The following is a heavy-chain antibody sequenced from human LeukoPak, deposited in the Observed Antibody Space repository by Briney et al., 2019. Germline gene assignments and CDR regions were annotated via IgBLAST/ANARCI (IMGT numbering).Heavy chain of an antibody. CDR3: AKTGQPILLIDYFDY. CDR1: GFTFSTYA. CDR2: ISGSGSNT. J-gene: IGHJ4*02. D-gene: IGHD1-14*01. Sequence: GGSLRLSCAASGFTFSTYAMSWVRQAPGQGLEWVSVISGSGSNTNYADSVKGRFTISRDNSKNTLYLQMDSLRAEDTAVYFCAKTGQPILLIDYFDYWGPGILVTVSS. V-gene: IGHV3-23*01.